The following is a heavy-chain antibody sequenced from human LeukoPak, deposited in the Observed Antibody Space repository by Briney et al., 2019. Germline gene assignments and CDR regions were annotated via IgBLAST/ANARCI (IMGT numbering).Heavy chain of an antibody. V-gene: IGHV3-33*01. Sequence: PGGPLRLSCAASGFTFSSYGMHWVRQAPGKGLEWVAVIWYDGSNKYYVDSVKGRFTISRDNSKNTLYLQMNSLRAEDTAVYYCARDRIVVIPTYRMDVWGQGTTVTVSS. CDR1: GFTFSSYG. CDR2: IWYDGSNK. J-gene: IGHJ6*02. CDR3: ARDRIVVIPTYRMDV. D-gene: IGHD2-2*01.